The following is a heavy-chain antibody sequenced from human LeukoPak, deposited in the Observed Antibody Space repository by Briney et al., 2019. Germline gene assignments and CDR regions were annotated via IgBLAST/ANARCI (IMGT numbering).Heavy chain of an antibody. Sequence: GGSLRLSCAASGFTFNIYSMNWVRQAPGKGLEWVSRITSSSHYIYYADSVKGRFTISRDNAKNSLYLDMSSLRADDTAVYYCARDPWYYYGSGSYSLNWFDPWGQGTLVTVSS. J-gene: IGHJ5*02. CDR3: ARDPWYYYGSGSYSLNWFDP. CDR1: GFTFNIYS. V-gene: IGHV3-21*01. D-gene: IGHD3-10*01. CDR2: ITSSSHYI.